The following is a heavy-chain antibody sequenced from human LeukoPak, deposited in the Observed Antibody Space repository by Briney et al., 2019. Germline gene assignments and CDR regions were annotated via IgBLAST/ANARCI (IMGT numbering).Heavy chain of an antibody. V-gene: IGHV4-39*07. J-gene: IGHJ4*02. D-gene: IGHD5-12*01. Sequence: SETLSLTCTVSGGSISSSSYYWGWIRQPPGKGLEWIGTIYYSGSTYYNPSLKSRVTISVDTSKNQFSLKLSSVTAADTAVYYCARDGYHPIDYWGQGTLVTVSS. CDR3: ARDGYHPIDY. CDR1: GGSISSSSYY. CDR2: IYYSGST.